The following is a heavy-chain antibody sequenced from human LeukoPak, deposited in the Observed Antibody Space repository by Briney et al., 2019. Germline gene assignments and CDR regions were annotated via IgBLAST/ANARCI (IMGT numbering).Heavy chain of an antibody. J-gene: IGHJ4*02. CDR1: GGSISSGTYS. D-gene: IGHD5-12*01. Sequence: SETLSLTCAVSGGSISSGTYSWNWIRQPPGKGLEWVGYIFHIGSTYYSPSLKGRVTISVYTSKAQFSLKLSSVTAADTAMYYCARGYSDYPYFFDSWGQGALVTVSS. CDR3: ARGYSDYPYFFDS. CDR2: IFHIGST. V-gene: IGHV4-30-2*01.